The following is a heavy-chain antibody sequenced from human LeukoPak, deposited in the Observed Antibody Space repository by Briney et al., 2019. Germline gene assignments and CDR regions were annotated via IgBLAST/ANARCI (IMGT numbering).Heavy chain of an antibody. J-gene: IGHJ4*02. CDR2: ISYDGSNK. V-gene: IGHV3-30-3*01. Sequence: QPGGSLRLSCAASGFTFSSYAMHWVRQAPGKGLEWVAVISYDGSNKYYADSVKGRFTISRDNSKNTLYLQMNSLRAEDTAVYYCARDLVGSATYGGKTYGFGYWGQGTLVTVSS. CDR1: GFTFSSYA. CDR3: ARDLVGSATYGGKTYGFGY. D-gene: IGHD4-23*01.